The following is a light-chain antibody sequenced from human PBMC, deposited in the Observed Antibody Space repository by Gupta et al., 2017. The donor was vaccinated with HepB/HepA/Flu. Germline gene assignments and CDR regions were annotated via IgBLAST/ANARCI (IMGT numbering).Light chain of an antibody. CDR3: QKQKRYPPCH. Sequence: DIQITQSPSSLSASVGDRVTITCRASQGIRNYLSWFQQKPGKAPKSLIYAASSWQSGGPSKFSGSGGGTDVTLIISSRQQEDFAAYYCQKQKRYPPCHFGRGTKVEIK. V-gene: IGKV1-16*02. CDR1: QGIRNY. J-gene: IGKJ1*01. CDR2: AAS.